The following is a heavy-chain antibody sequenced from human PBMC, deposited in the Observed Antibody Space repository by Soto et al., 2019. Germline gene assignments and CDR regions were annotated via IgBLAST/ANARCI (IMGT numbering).Heavy chain of an antibody. V-gene: IGHV4-59*08. D-gene: IGHD1-26*01. J-gene: IGHJ4*02. CDR2: IYYSGGT. Sequence: QVQLQESGPGLVKPSETLSLTSTVSGGSISSYYWSWIRQPPGKGLEWIGYIYYSGGTNYNPSLKSRVTISVDSSKNHFSLKLSSVPAADTAVYYCARRYGGNLDYWGQGTLVTVSS. CDR3: ARRYGGNLDY. CDR1: GGSISSYY.